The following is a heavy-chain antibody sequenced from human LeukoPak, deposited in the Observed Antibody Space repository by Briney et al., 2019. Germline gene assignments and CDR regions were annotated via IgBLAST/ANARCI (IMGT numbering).Heavy chain of an antibody. CDR2: IYHSGST. D-gene: IGHD5-12*01. J-gene: IGHJ6*02. Sequence: SETLSLTCTVSGYSISSGYYWGWIRQPPGKGLEWIGSIYHSGSTYYNPSLKSRVTISVDTSKNQFSLKLSSVTAADTAVYYCARDWETVDIVATYYYGMDVWGQGTTVTVSS. V-gene: IGHV4-38-2*02. CDR1: GYSISSGYY. CDR3: ARDWETVDIVATYYYGMDV.